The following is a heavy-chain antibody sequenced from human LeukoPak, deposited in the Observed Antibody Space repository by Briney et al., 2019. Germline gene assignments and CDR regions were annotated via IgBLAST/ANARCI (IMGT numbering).Heavy chain of an antibody. Sequence: PGGSLRLSCAASGFTFSSYAMSWVRQAPGKGLEWVSAISGSGGSTYYADSVKGRFTISRDNSKNTLYLQMNSLRAEDTAVYYCARDYDILTGYYFDYWGQGTLVTVSS. V-gene: IGHV3-23*01. CDR1: GFTFSSYA. D-gene: IGHD3-9*01. J-gene: IGHJ4*02. CDR2: ISGSGGST. CDR3: ARDYDILTGYYFDY.